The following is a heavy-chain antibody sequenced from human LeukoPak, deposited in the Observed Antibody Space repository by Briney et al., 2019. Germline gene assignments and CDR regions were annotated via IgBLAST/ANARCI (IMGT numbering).Heavy chain of an antibody. J-gene: IGHJ3*02. CDR1: GFTFSSYA. V-gene: IGHV3-30-3*01. CDR2: ISYDGSNK. D-gene: IGHD3-10*01. CDR3: ARAPLWFGELSVAFDI. Sequence: QPGRSLRLSCAASGFTFSSYAMHWVRQAPGKGLEWVAVISYDGSNKYYADSVKGRFTISRDNSKNTLYLQMNSLRAEDTAAYYCARAPLWFGELSVAFDIWGQGTMVTVSS.